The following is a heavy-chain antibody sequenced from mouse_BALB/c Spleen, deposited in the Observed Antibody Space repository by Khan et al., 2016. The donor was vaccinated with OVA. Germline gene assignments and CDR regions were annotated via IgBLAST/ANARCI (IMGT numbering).Heavy chain of an antibody. CDR2: INPQIGET. CDR3: ARIYGSDFDY. CDR1: GYSFTGYF. D-gene: IGHD1-1*01. Sequence: VQLKQSGPELVKPGASVKISCKASGYSFTGYFMNWVMQSHGKSLAWIGRINPQIGETFYNPKFKGKATLTADESSSTAHMELRSLASEDSAVYYCARIYGSDFDYWDQGTTLTVSS. V-gene: IGHV1-20*02. J-gene: IGHJ2*01.